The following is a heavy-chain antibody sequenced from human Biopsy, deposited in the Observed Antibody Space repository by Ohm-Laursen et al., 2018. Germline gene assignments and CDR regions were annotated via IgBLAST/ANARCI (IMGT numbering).Heavy chain of an antibody. CDR3: ARDGAGSYHDY. J-gene: IGHJ4*02. Sequence: SLRLSCSASGFTFSDYNMSWIRQAPGKGLEWLSYISGSGTTIFYADSVKGRFTVSRDNAKNSLYLQMNSLTVEDTAVYYCARDGAGSYHDYWGQGTLVTVSS. CDR1: GFTFSDYN. D-gene: IGHD3-10*01. CDR2: ISGSGTTI. V-gene: IGHV3-11*01.